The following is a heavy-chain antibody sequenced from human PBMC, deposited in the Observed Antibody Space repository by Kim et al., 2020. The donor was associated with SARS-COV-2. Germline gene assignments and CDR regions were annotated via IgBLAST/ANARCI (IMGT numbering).Heavy chain of an antibody. J-gene: IGHJ6*02. CDR2: IYHSGST. V-gene: IGHV4-4*02. D-gene: IGHD3-9*01. CDR3: ARVRYDILTGYSYYYGMDG. Sequence: SETLSLTCAVSGGSISSSNWWSCVRQPPGRGLELFGDIYHSGSTNYNPSLKSRVTISVDKSKNQFSLKLSTVTAADTAVDYCARVRYDILTGYSYYYGMDGWGQGTTVTVSS. CDR1: GGSISSSNW.